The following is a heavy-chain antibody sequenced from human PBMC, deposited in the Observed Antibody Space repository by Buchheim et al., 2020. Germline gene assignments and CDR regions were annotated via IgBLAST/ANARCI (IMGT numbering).Heavy chain of an antibody. CDR3: ARVKDDYGDYGHFRLDY. Sequence: QVQLQESGPGLVKPSQTLSLTCTVSGGSISSGDYYWSWIRQPPGTGLEWIGYIYYSGSTYYNPSLKRRVTISVETSKNQFSLKLSSVTAADTAVYYCARVKDDYGDYGHFRLDYWGQGTL. CDR1: GGSISSGDYY. D-gene: IGHD4-17*01. J-gene: IGHJ4*02. CDR2: IYYSGST. V-gene: IGHV4-30-4*01.